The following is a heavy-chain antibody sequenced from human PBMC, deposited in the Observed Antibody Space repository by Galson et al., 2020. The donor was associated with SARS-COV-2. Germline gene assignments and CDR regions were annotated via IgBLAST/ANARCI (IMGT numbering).Heavy chain of an antibody. D-gene: IGHD3-10*01. CDR1: GGSISSYC. CDR3: ARSRLYGSGTYYKDYYYYGMDV. J-gene: IGHJ6*02. V-gene: IGHV4-59*01. CDR2: IYDSGST. Sequence: SETLSLTCTVSGGSISSYCWSWIRQSPGKGLEWIGYIYDSGSTNYNPSLKSRVTTSVDTSKNQLFLKVNSVTAADTAVYYCARSRLYGSGTYYKDYYYYGMDVWGQGTTVTVAS.